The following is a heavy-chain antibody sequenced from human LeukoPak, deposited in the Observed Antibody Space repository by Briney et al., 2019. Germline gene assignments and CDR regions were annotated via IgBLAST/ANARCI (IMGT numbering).Heavy chain of an antibody. CDR3: TRGNSDNFPPYIDY. J-gene: IGHJ4*02. V-gene: IGHV4-39*07. CDR1: GGSISSSSYY. CDR2: IYYSGST. D-gene: IGHD4-23*01. Sequence: PSETLSLTCTVSGGSISSSSYYWGWIRQPPGKGLEWIGSIYYSGSTYYNPSLKSRVTISVDTSKNQFSLKLSSVTAADTAVYYCTRGNSDNFPPYIDYWGQGTLVTVSS.